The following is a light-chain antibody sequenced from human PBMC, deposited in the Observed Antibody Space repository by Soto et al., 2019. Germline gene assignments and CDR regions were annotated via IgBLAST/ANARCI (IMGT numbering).Light chain of an antibody. CDR3: LQYGSSRT. Sequence: EIVLTQSPGTLSLSPGERATLSCRASQSVTSIYLAWYQQNPGQAPRLLIYGVSSRATGIPDRFSGSGSGTDFTLTISRLEPEDFAVYYCLQYGSSRTFGQGTKLEIK. J-gene: IGKJ2*01. CDR2: GVS. V-gene: IGKV3-20*01. CDR1: QSVTSIY.